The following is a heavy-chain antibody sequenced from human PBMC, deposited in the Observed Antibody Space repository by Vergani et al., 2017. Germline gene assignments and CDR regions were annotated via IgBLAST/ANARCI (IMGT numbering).Heavy chain of an antibody. CDR1: GDSITSDYF. CDR3: ASRHRSRGADHGDYFDH. J-gene: IGHJ4*02. Sequence: QVQLQESGPGLVKSSETLSLTCTVSGDSITSDYFWGWIRQTPGKGLEWIGTIYGSGSAYYNPSLYSRLTIFGDPSRNHLSLRLISVTAAETAVYYCASRHRSRGADHGDYFDHWGQGALVTVSS. CDR2: IYGSGSA. D-gene: IGHD1-26*01. V-gene: IGHV4-38-2*02.